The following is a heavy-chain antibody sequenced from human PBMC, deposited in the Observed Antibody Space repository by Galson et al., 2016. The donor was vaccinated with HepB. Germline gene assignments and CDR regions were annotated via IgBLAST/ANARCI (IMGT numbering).Heavy chain of an antibody. D-gene: IGHD3-22*01. J-gene: IGHJ6*02. CDR3: AKDRRYYDSSGYFWEGYYYDGMDV. CDR1: GFTFSSYG. Sequence: SLRLSCAASGFTFSSYGMHWVRQAPGKELEWVAVISYDGSDKYYADSVKGRFTISRDNSKNTLYLQMNSLRPEDTAVYYCAKDRRYYDSSGYFWEGYYYDGMDVWGQGTTVTVTS. V-gene: IGHV3-30*18. CDR2: ISYDGSDK.